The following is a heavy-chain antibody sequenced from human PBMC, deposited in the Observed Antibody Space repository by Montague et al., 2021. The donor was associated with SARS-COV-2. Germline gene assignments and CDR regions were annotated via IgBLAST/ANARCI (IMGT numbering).Heavy chain of an antibody. CDR1: GFTSSLYE. V-gene: IGHV3-48*03. CDR2: ISSSGSAI. CDR3: ASDRRTVGATMDYYYFYGMDV. J-gene: IGHJ6*02. Sequence: SLRLSCAASGFTSSLYEMNWVRQAPGKGLEWVSFISSSGSAIYSADSXXGRFTISRDNAKNSLYLQMNSLRAEDTAVYYCASDRRTVGATMDYYYFYGMDVWGQGTTVTVSS. D-gene: IGHD1-26*01.